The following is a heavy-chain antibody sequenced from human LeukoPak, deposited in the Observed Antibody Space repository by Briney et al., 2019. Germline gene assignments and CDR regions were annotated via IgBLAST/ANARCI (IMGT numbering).Heavy chain of an antibody. CDR3: ARYDSSGYVC. CDR2: IYYSGST. D-gene: IGHD3-22*01. V-gene: IGHV4-39*01. J-gene: IGHJ4*02. CDR1: GGSISSSSYY. Sequence: SETLSLTCTVSGGSISSSSYYWGWIRQPPGKGLEWIVSIYYSGSTYYNPSLKSRVTISVDTSKNQFSLKLSSVTAADTAVYYCARYDSSGYVCWGQGTLVTVSS.